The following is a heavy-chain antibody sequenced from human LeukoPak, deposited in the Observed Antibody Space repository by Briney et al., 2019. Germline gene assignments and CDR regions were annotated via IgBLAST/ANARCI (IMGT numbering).Heavy chain of an antibody. CDR2: IYYSGST. J-gene: IGHJ4*02. D-gene: IGHD3-22*01. Sequence: SETLSLTCTVSGGSVSSGSYYWSWIRQPPGRGLEWIGYIYYSGSTNYNPSLKSRVTISVDTSKNQVSLKLSSVTAADTAVYYCARHNQGSSGYYDYWGRGTLVTVSS. CDR1: GGSVSSGSYY. V-gene: IGHV4-61*01. CDR3: ARHNQGSSGYYDY.